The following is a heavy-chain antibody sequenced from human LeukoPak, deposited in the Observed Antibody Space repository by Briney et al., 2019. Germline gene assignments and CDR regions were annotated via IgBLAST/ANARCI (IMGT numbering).Heavy chain of an antibody. V-gene: IGHV3-33*01. CDR1: GFTFSGYG. D-gene: IGHD1-26*01. CDR2: IWSDGSNK. J-gene: IGHJ4*02. CDR3: ARDRGSYPRSNFDH. Sequence: HPGGSLRLSCTASGFTFSGYGMHWVRQAPGKGPEWVAVIWSDGSNKYYADSVKGRFTISRDNSKNTLYPQMNSLRAEDTGVYYCARDRGSYPRSNFDHWGQGTLVTVSS.